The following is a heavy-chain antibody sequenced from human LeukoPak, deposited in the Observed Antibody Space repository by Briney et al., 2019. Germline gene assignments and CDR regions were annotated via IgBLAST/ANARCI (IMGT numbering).Heavy chain of an antibody. CDR2: IYHSGST. Sequence: SETLSLTCTVSGYSISSGYYWGWIRQPPGKGLEWIGSIYHSGSTYYNPSLKSRVTISVDKSKNQFSLKLSPVTAADTAVYYCARGLRSTMVRGVIPFYYYYMDVWGKGTTVTISS. V-gene: IGHV4-38-2*02. CDR3: ARGLRSTMVRGVIPFYYYYMDV. CDR1: GYSISSGYY. J-gene: IGHJ6*03. D-gene: IGHD3-10*01.